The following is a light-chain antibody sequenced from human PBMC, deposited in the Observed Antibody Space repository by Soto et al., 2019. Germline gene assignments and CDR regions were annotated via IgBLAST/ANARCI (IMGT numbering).Light chain of an antibody. CDR1: QSVLYSSNNNNS. CDR2: WAS. Sequence: DIVMTQSPDSLAVSLGERATINCKSSQSVLYSSNNNNSVAWYQQKPGQPPQLLIYWASTRESVVPDRFSGSESGTDFSLTVSSLQVEDGAVYYCQQYYTTRLTFGQGTKVEIK. V-gene: IGKV4-1*01. CDR3: QQYYTTRLT. J-gene: IGKJ1*01.